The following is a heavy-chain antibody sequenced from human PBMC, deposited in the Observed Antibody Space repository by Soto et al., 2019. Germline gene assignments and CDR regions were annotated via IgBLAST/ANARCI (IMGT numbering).Heavy chain of an antibody. Sequence: SETLSLTCIISDGSISSSNYYWGWIRQPPGKGLEWIGSIYYGGSILYNASLRSRVTISVDTSKNQFSLHLTSVTATDTAVYYCARLLWRVGGPNWFDLWGQGTLVTVSS. D-gene: IGHD3-10*01. J-gene: IGHJ5*02. CDR3: ARLLWRVGGPNWFDL. CDR2: IYYGGSI. CDR1: DGSISSSNYY. V-gene: IGHV4-39*01.